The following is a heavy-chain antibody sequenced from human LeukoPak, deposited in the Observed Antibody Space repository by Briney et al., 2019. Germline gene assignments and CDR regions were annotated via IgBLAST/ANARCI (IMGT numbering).Heavy chain of an antibody. D-gene: IGHD3-22*01. V-gene: IGHV1-69*05. Sequence: SVKVSCKASGGTFSSYAISWVRQAPGQGLEWMGGIIPIFGTANYAQKFQGRVTITTDESTSTAYMELSSLRSEDTAIYFCTRDTFDSSGYFYYYFDYWGQGTLVTVSS. CDR2: IIPIFGTA. CDR1: GGTFSSYA. CDR3: TRDTFDSSGYFYYYFDY. J-gene: IGHJ4*02.